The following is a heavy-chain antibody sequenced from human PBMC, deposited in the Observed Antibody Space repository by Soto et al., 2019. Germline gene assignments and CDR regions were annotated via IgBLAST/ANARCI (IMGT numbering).Heavy chain of an antibody. CDR1: GYTFTSYG. CDR2: ISAYNGNT. CDR3: ARARSFGRAAPLNWFDP. Sequence: QVQLVQSGAEVKKPGASVKVSCKASGYTFTSYGISWVRQAPGQGLEWMGWISAYNGNTNYAQKLQGRVTMTTDTPTRTAYMELRSLRSDDTAVYYCARARSFGRAAPLNWFDPWGQGTLVTVSS. V-gene: IGHV1-18*01. D-gene: IGHD2-15*01. J-gene: IGHJ5*02.